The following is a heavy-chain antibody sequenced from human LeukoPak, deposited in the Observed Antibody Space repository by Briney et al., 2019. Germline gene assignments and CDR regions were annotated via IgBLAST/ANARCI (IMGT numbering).Heavy chain of an antibody. CDR3: ARAVINWGSGLDY. CDR2: IYYSGST. Sequence: PSETLSLTCTVSGGSISSYYWSWIRQPPGKGLEWIGYIYYSGSTNYNPSLKSRVTISVDTSKNQFSLKLSSVTAADTAVYYCARAVINWGSGLDYWGQGTLVTVSS. D-gene: IGHD7-27*01. CDR1: GGSISSYY. J-gene: IGHJ4*02. V-gene: IGHV4-59*01.